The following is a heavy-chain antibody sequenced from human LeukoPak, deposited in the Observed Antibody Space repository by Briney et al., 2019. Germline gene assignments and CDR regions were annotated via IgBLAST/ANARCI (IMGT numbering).Heavy chain of an antibody. J-gene: IGHJ4*02. CDR1: GFTFSSYW. D-gene: IGHD3-9*01. CDR3: ARDDTTGYFDY. CDR2: IYSGGST. V-gene: IGHV3-66*02. Sequence: GGSLRLSCAAPGFTFSSYWLTWARQAPGKGLEWVSVIYSGGSTYYADSVKGRFTISRDNSKNTLYLQMNSLRAEDTAVYYCARDDTTGYFDYWGQGTLVTVSS.